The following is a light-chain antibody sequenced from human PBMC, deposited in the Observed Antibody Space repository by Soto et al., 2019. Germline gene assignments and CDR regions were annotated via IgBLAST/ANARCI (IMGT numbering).Light chain of an antibody. J-gene: IGKJ4*01. CDR1: QSVSSN. V-gene: IGKV3-15*01. CDR3: QQYSNWPLT. CDR2: GAS. Sequence: EIVMTQSPATLSVSPGEGATLSCRASQSVSSNLAWYQQKPGQAPRLLIFGASTRATGIPARFSGSGSGAELSLTISALQSEDFAIYYCQQYSNWPLTFGGGTKVGMK.